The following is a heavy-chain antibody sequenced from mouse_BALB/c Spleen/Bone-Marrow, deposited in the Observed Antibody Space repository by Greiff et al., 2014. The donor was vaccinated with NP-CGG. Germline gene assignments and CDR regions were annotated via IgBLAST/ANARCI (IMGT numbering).Heavy chain of an antibody. D-gene: IGHD2-1*01. CDR1: GFNIKDTY. CDR3: ARGGNYGWFAY. J-gene: IGHJ3*01. V-gene: IGHV14-3*02. Sequence: EVQLQQSGAELVKPGASVKLSCTASGFNIKDTYMHWVKQRPEQGLEWIERIDPANGDIIYDPKFQGKATITADTSSNTAYLQLSSLTSEDTAVYYCARGGNYGWFAYWGQGTLVTVSA. CDR2: IDPANGDI.